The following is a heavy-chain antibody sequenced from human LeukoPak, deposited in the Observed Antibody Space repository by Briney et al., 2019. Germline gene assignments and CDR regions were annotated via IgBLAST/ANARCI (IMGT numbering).Heavy chain of an antibody. CDR3: ARAAGSYYSSWFDP. V-gene: IGHV4-39*07. CDR1: GGSISSRGYY. J-gene: IGHJ5*02. D-gene: IGHD1-26*01. CDR2: IYYSGST. Sequence: SETLSLTCTVSGGSISSRGYYWGWIRQPPGKGLEWIGNIYYSGSTYYNPSLRSRVTISEDTSKNQFSLKLSSVTAADTAVYYCARAAGSYYSSWFDPWGQGTLVTVSS.